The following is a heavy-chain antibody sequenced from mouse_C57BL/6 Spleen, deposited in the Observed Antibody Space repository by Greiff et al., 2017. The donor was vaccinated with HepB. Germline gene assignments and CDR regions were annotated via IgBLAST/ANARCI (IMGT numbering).Heavy chain of an antibody. D-gene: IGHD4-1*01. CDR2: IYPGSGST. V-gene: IGHV1-55*01. CDR3: ARRTERLGRRYFDV. CDR1: GYTFTSYW. J-gene: IGHJ1*03. Sequence: QVQLQQPGAELVKPGASVKMSCKASGYTFTSYWITWVKQRPGQGLEWIGDIYPGSGSTNYNEKFKSKATLTVDTSSSTAYMQLSSLTSEDSAVYYCARRTERLGRRYFDVWGTGTTVTVSS.